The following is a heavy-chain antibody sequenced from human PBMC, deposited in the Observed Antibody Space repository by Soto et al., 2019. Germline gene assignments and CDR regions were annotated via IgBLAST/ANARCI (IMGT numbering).Heavy chain of an antibody. V-gene: IGHV3-33*01. CDR2: IWYDGSNK. J-gene: IGHJ6*03. CDR1: GFTFSSYG. CDR3: ARDKWCSGGSCYYYCYMDV. Sequence: QVQLVESGGGVVQPGRSLRLSCAASGFTFSSYGMHWVRQAPGKGLEWVAVIWYDGSNKYYADSVKGRFTISRDNSKNTLYLQMNSLRAEDTAVYYCARDKWCSGGSCYYYCYMDVWGKGTTVTVSS. D-gene: IGHD2-15*01.